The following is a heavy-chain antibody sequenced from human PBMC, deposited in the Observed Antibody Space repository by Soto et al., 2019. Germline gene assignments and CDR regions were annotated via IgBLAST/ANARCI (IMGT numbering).Heavy chain of an antibody. V-gene: IGHV5-51*01. J-gene: IGHJ6*02. Sequence: PGESLKISCKGSGYSFTSYWIGWVRQMPGKGLEWMGIIYPGDSDTRYSPSFQGQVTISADKSISTAYLQWSSLKASDTAMYYCARQHIAVVPAASAYYYYGMDVWGQGTTVTVSS. CDR2: IYPGDSDT. CDR3: ARQHIAVVPAASAYYYYGMDV. D-gene: IGHD2-2*01. CDR1: GYSFTSYW.